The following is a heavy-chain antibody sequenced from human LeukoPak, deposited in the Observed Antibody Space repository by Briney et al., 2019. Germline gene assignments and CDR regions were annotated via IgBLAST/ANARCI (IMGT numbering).Heavy chain of an antibody. D-gene: IGHD4-17*01. Sequence: GGSLRLSCAASGFTFSSYWMHWVRQAPGKGLVWVSRLDGDGSSTSYADSVRGRFTISRDNSKNTLYLQMNSLRADDTAVYYCAKGARGDTVTSIVGLDWFDPWGRGTLVTVSS. CDR1: GFTFSSYW. J-gene: IGHJ5*02. CDR2: LDGDGSST. CDR3: AKGARGDTVTSIVGLDWFDP. V-gene: IGHV3-74*01.